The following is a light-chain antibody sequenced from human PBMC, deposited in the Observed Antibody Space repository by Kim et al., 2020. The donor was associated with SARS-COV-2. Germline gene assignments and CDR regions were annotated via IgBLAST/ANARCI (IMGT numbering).Light chain of an antibody. Sequence: PGQSVTISCPGASNNIGFYNYVSWYQHHPGRAPKLIIYDVTKRPSGVPDRFSGSKSGNTASLTVSGLQSEDEADYYCCSYAGDYVIFGGGTQLTVL. J-gene: IGLJ2*01. CDR2: DVT. V-gene: IGLV2-11*01. CDR3: CSYAGDYVI. CDR1: SNNIGFYNY.